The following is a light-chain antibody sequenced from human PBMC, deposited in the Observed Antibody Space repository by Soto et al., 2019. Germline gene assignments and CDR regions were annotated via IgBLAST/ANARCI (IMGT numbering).Light chain of an antibody. CDR1: SSNIGSND. CDR2: ENS. Sequence: QSLLTQPPSVSAAPGQKVTLPCSGNSSNIGSNDVSWYQQLPGKAPKLLIFENSQRPSGIPDRFSGPKSGTSATLGITGRQTGDEADYYCGTWDSSLIALFGTGTKQTV. J-gene: IGLJ1*01. V-gene: IGLV1-51*02. CDR3: GTWDSSLIAL.